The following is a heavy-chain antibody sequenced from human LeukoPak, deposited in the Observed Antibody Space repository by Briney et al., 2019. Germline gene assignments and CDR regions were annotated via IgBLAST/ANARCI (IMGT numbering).Heavy chain of an antibody. D-gene: IGHD2-21*01. CDR1: GFSFGNYA. Sequence: GGSLRLSCVASGFSFGNYAMSWVRQAPAKGLQWVSQISGTGGATWYAGFARDRFTISRDNSKRTLYLQMSGLRVEDTAMYYCVKDPRDTYGTNWFVSWGQGTLLIVSS. CDR3: VKDPRDTYGTNWFVS. J-gene: IGHJ5*01. V-gene: IGHV3-23*01. CDR2: ISGTGGAT.